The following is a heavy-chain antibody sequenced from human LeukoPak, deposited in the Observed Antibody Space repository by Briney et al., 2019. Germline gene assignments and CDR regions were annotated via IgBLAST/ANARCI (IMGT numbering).Heavy chain of an antibody. CDR1: GFSFTNYA. V-gene: IGHV3-30*19. Sequence: GGSLRLSCAASGFSFTNYAMSWVRQAPGKGLEWVAVISYDGSNKYYADSVKGRFTISRDNSKNTLYLQMNSLRAEDTAVYYCARAFDPLLWFGEYFDYWGQGTLVTVSS. CDR2: ISYDGSNK. D-gene: IGHD3-10*01. CDR3: ARAFDPLLWFGEYFDY. J-gene: IGHJ4*02.